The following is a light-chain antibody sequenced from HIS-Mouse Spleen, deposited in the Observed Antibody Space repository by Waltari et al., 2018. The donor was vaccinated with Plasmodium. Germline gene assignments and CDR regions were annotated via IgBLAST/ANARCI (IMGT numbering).Light chain of an antibody. Sequence: QSALTQPASVSGSPGQSITISCTGTSSDVGSYNLVSWYQQHPGKATKRMIYECSKRPSGVSNRFSGSKSGNTASLTIAGRQAEDEADYYCCSYAGSSTFVVFGGGTKLTVL. V-gene: IGLV2-23*03. CDR2: ECS. CDR1: SSDVGSYNL. J-gene: IGLJ2*01. CDR3: CSYAGSSTFVV.